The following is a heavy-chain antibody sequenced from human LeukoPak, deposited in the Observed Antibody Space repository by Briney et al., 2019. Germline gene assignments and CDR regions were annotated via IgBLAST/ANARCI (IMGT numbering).Heavy chain of an antibody. Sequence: LEPLSLPCTVFGGSISSYYWSWIRKPPGKGLEWIGYIYNSGITNKNPSLKSRVTISGDTSKNQFSLKLSSVTAADTAVYYCARHGDVRYFDWLKDGFDYWGQGTLVTVSS. CDR1: GGSISSYY. CDR3: ARHGDVRYFDWLKDGFDY. V-gene: IGHV4-4*09. CDR2: IYNSGIT. J-gene: IGHJ4*02. D-gene: IGHD3-9*01.